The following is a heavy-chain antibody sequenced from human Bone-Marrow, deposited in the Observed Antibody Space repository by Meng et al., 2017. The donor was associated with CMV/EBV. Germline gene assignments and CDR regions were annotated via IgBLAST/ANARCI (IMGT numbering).Heavy chain of an antibody. CDR3: ARAPGVVVVAATFWFDP. D-gene: IGHD2-15*01. J-gene: IGHJ5*02. Sequence: QVQLVQSGAEVRKPGSSVKVPCKASGGTFISYAISWVRQAPGQGLEWMGGIIPIFGTANYAQKFQGRVTITADKSTSTAYMELSSLRSEDTAVYYCARAPGVVVVAATFWFDPWGQGTLVTVSS. CDR1: GGTFISYA. CDR2: IIPIFGTA. V-gene: IGHV1-69*06.